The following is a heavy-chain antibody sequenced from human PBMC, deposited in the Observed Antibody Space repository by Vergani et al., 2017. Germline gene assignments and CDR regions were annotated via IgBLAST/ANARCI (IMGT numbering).Heavy chain of an antibody. Sequence: EVQLLESGGGLVQPGGSLRLICAASEFTFSNYAMNWVRQAPGKGLEWVSGISGSGVSAYYTNSVKGRFTISRDRAKDSLYLQMDSLRAEDTAVYYCAREYSSTSGRDFDFWGQGTKVTVSS. CDR3: AREYSSTSGRDFDF. J-gene: IGHJ3*01. D-gene: IGHD2-2*01. V-gene: IGHV3-23*01. CDR2: ISGSGVSA. CDR1: EFTFSNYA.